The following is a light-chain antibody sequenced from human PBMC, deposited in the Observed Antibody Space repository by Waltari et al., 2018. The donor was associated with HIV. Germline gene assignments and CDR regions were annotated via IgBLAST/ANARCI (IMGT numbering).Light chain of an antibody. Sequence: QPVVTQVPSLTVSPGGTAILTCASRRGVVNRGLCPSWFQPRPGQAPKTLICDSNNRYSWTPARFTGSFLGGKAALTLTGAQPEDDADYYCLLSYDGDVVFGGGTKLTVL. J-gene: IGLJ2*01. CDR2: DSN. CDR1: RGVVNRGLC. CDR3: LLSYDGDVV. V-gene: IGLV7-46*01.